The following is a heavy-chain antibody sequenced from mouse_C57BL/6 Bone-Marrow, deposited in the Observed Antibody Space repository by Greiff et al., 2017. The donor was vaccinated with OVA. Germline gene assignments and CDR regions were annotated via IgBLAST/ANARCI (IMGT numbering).Heavy chain of an antibody. J-gene: IGHJ3*01. D-gene: IGHD2-5*01. V-gene: IGHV1-81*01. CDR1: GYTFTSYG. CDR3: ARSDSNYGGAC. Sequence: QVQLKQSGAELARPGASVKLSCKASGYTFTSYGISWVKQRTGQGLEWIGEIYPRSGNTYYNAKFKGKATLTADKSSSTAYMERRSLTSEDSAVYFCARSDSNYGGACWGQGTLVTVSA. CDR2: IYPRSGNT.